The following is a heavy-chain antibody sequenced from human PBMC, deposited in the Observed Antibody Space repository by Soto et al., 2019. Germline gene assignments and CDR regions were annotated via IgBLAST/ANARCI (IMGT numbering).Heavy chain of an antibody. V-gene: IGHV1-18*01. J-gene: IGHJ4*02. Sequence: ASVKVSCKASGYTFTSYGISWVRQAPGQGLEWMGWISAYNGNTKYAQKRQGRVTMTTGTSTSTPYMELRILRSGDTAVYYFAITTRATWPPVIRGQPTLLTGPS. CDR3: AITTRATWPPVI. CDR1: GYTFTSYG. CDR2: ISAYNGNT. D-gene: IGHD1-1*01.